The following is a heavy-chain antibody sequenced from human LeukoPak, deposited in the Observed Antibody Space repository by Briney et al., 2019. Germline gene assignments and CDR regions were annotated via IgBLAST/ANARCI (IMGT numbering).Heavy chain of an antibody. CDR1: GFTFSSYW. J-gene: IGHJ4*02. CDR2: IKQDGSEK. CDR3: AREYGDYVFDY. V-gene: IGHV3-7*01. Sequence: GGSLRLSCAASGFTFSSYWMSWVRQAPGKGLEWVANIKQDGSEKYYVDSVKGRFTISRDNAKNSLYLQMNSLRAEDTAVYCCAREYGDYVFDYWGQGTLVTVSS. D-gene: IGHD4-17*01.